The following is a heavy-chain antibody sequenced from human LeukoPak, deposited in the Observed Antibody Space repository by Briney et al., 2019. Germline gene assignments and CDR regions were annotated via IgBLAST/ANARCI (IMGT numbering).Heavy chain of an antibody. CDR1: GYTFTNYG. V-gene: IGHV1-18*01. D-gene: IGHD3-10*01. CDR2: ISAYNGNT. J-gene: IGHJ4*02. Sequence: GASVKVSCKASGYTFTNYGISWVRQAPGQGLEWMRWISAYNGNTNYAQKLQGRVSMTTDTSTSTAYMELRSLRSDDTAVYYCARERDVAYYYGSGSQAADYWGQGTLVTVSS. CDR3: ARERDVAYYYGSGSQAADY.